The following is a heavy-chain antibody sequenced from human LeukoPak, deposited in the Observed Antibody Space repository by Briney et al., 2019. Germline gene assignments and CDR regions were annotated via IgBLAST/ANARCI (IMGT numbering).Heavy chain of an antibody. D-gene: IGHD4-17*01. V-gene: IGHV4-59*01. J-gene: IGHJ5*02. CDR1: GGSISSYY. Sequence: SETLSLTCTVSGGSISSYYWSWIRQPPGKGLEWIGYIYYSGSTNYNPSLKSRVTISVDTSKNQFSLELSSVTAADTAVYYCARAAVTYGAGAYWFDPWGQGTLVTVSS. CDR2: IYYSGST. CDR3: ARAAVTYGAGAYWFDP.